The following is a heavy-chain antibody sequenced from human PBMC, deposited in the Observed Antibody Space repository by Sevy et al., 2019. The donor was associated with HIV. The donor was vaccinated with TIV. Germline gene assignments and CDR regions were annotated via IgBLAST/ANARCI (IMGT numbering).Heavy chain of an antibody. D-gene: IGHD5-18*01. V-gene: IGHV1-18*01. CDR2: ISAYNGNT. Sequence: ASVKVSCKASGYTFTSYGISWVRQAPGQGLEWMGWISAYNGNTNYAQKLQGRVTMTTDTSTSTAYMELRSLRSDDTAVYYGARVSGYSYGFDYYYYGMDVWGQGTTVTVSS. J-gene: IGHJ6*02. CDR3: ARVSGYSYGFDYYYYGMDV. CDR1: GYTFTSYG.